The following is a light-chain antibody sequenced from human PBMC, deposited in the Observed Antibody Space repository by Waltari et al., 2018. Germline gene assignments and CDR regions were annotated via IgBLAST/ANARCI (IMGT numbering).Light chain of an antibody. CDR1: SLRSYY. Sequence: SSELTQDPAVSVALGPTVRITCQGDSLRSYYASWYQQKPGQAPVLVIDGKNNRPSGIPDRFSGSSSGNTASLTITGAQAEDEADYYCNSRDSSGNYVFGTGTKVTVL. CDR3: NSRDSSGNYV. CDR2: GKN. V-gene: IGLV3-19*01. J-gene: IGLJ1*01.